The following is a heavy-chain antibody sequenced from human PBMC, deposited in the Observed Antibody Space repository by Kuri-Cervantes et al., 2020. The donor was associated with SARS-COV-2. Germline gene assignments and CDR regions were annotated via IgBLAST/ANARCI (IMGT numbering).Heavy chain of an antibody. Sequence: SETLSLTCAVSGYSISSGYYWGWIRQPPGKGLEWIGSIYHSGSTNYNPSLKSRVTISVDTSKNQFSLKLSSVTAADTAVYYCARTDSPPLNWFDPWGQGTLVTVSS. J-gene: IGHJ5*02. CDR3: ARTDSPPLNWFDP. CDR2: IYHSGST. D-gene: IGHD2-21*01. V-gene: IGHV4-38-2*01. CDR1: GYSISSGYY.